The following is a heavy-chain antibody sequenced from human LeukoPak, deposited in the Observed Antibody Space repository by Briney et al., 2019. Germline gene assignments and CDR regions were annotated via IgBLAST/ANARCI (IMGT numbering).Heavy chain of an antibody. D-gene: IGHD2-2*01. V-gene: IGHV3-30*02. Sequence: PGGSLRLSCAASGFTFSGYGMHWVRQAPGKGLEWVAFIRNDGGKKYSADSVKGRFTISRDNSKNTVYLQMNSLGAEDTAVYYCAKDQSSFCSRSSCYALHYWGQGTLVTVSS. CDR3: AKDQSSFCSRSSCYALHY. CDR2: IRNDGGKK. J-gene: IGHJ4*02. CDR1: GFTFSGYG.